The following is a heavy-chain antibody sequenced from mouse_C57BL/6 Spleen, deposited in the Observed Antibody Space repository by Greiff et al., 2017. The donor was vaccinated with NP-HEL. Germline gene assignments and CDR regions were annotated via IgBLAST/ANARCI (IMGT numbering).Heavy chain of an antibody. CDR1: GYSITSGYY. CDR2: ISYDGSN. D-gene: IGHD3-2*02. CDR3: ARDRGTAQAFDY. Sequence: DVQLQESGPGLVKPSQSLSLTCSVTGYSITSGYYWNWIRQFPGNKLEWMGYISYDGSNNYNPSLKNRISITRDTSKNQFFLKLNSVTTEDTATYYCARDRGTAQAFDYWGQGTTLTVSS. V-gene: IGHV3-6*01. J-gene: IGHJ2*01.